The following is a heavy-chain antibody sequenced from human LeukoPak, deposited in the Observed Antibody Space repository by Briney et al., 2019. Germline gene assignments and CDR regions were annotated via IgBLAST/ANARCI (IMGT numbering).Heavy chain of an antibody. J-gene: IGHJ4*02. V-gene: IGHV3-21*04. CDR3: ATLTAPTTGY. D-gene: IGHD5-18*01. CDR1: GFTFSSYS. Sequence: GGSLRLSCAASGFTFSSYSMNWVRQAPGKGLEWVSSISSGTSYIYYTDSVKGRFTISRDNAKNSLFLQMNSLRAEDTAVYYCATLTAPTTGYWGQGTLVTVSS. CDR2: ISSGTSYI.